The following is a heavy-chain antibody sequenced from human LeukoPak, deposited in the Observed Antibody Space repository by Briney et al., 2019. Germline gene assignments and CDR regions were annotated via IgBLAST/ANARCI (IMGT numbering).Heavy chain of an antibody. J-gene: IGHJ4*02. D-gene: IGHD3-22*01. V-gene: IGHV1-46*01. CDR1: GYTFTSYY. CDR2: INPSGGST. Sequence: ASVKVSCKASGYTFTSYYMHWVRQAPGQGLEWMGIINPSGGSTSYAQKFQGRVTMTRDTSTSTVYMELSSLRSEDTAVYYCARLNPYDSSGYYSPTFDYWGQGTLVTVSS. CDR3: ARLNPYDSSGYYSPTFDY.